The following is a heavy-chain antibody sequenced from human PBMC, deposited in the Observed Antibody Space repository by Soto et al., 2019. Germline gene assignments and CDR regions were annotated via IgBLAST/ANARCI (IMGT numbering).Heavy chain of an antibody. Sequence: EGSLRLSCAASGFTFSSYAMSWFRQAPGKGLEWVSAISGSGGSTYYADSVKGRFTISRDNSKNTLYLQMNSLRAEDTAVYYCAVVPAARNRFDPWGQGTLVTVSS. CDR2: ISGSGGST. CDR1: GFTFSSYA. J-gene: IGHJ5*02. D-gene: IGHD2-2*01. V-gene: IGHV3-23*01. CDR3: AVVPAARNRFDP.